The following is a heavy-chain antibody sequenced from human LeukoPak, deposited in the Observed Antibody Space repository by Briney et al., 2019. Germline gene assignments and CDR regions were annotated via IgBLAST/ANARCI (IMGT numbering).Heavy chain of an antibody. CDR3: ASSIAAPPQHYYYYGMDV. Sequence: ASVKVSCKASGYTFTSYYMHWVRQAPGQGLEWMGIINPSGGSTSYAQKFQGRVTMTRDTSTSTVYMELSSLRSEDTAVYYCASSIAAPPQHYYYYGMDVWGQGTTVTVSS. CDR1: GYTFTSYY. D-gene: IGHD6-6*01. CDR2: INPSGGST. V-gene: IGHV1-46*01. J-gene: IGHJ6*02.